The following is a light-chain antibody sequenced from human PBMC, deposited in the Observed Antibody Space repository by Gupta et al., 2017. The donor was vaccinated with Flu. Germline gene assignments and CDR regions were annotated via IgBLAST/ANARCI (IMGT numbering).Light chain of an antibody. CDR1: QSLLHSNGYNY. V-gene: IGKV2-28*01. CDR3: MQALQTPIT. Sequence: VNPGEPASISCRSSQSLLHSNGYNYLDWYLQKPGQSPQLLIYLGSNRASGVPDRFSGSGSGTDFTLKISRVEAEDVGVYYCMQALQTPITFGQGTRLEIK. CDR2: LGS. J-gene: IGKJ5*01.